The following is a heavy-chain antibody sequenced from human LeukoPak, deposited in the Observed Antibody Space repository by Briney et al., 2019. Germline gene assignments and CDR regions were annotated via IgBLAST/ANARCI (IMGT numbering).Heavy chain of an antibody. D-gene: IGHD3-3*01. CDR3: ARGGYDFWSGGNWFDP. Sequence: PSETLSLTCAVYGGSFSGYYWSWIRQPPGKGLEWIGEINHRGSTNYNPSLKSRVTISVGTSKNQFSLKLSSVTAAHTAVYYCARGGYDFWSGGNWFDPWGQGTLVTVSS. CDR1: GGSFSGYY. J-gene: IGHJ5*02. CDR2: INHRGST. V-gene: IGHV4-34*01.